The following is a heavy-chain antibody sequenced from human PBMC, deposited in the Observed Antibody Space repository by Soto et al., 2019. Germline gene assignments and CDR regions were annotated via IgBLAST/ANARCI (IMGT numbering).Heavy chain of an antibody. D-gene: IGHD3-22*01. CDR1: GFTFSDYA. V-gene: IGHV3-30-3*01. J-gene: IGHJ3*02. CDR3: AKETTREDTSGYYVDI. CDR2: LSSDGNNN. Sequence: QEQLVESGGGVAQPGTSLRLSCAASGFTFSDYAFHWVRQAPVKGLEWVALLSSDGNNNYYADSVKGRVSVSRDNSRNTLDLELKSLSPEDMAMYYCAKETTREDTSGYYVDIWGQGTMVTVAS.